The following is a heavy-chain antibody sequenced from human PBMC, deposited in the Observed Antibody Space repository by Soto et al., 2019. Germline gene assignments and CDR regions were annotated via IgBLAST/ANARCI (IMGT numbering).Heavy chain of an antibody. D-gene: IGHD3-3*01. CDR3: ARDVRGNYDFFYGMDV. J-gene: IGHJ6*02. CDR1: GYTFTSSG. Sequence: ASVKVSCKASGYTFTSSGISWVRQAPGQGLEWMGWISADNGNTNYAQKLQGRVTMTTDTSTSTAYMELRSLRSDDTAVYYCARDVRGNYDFFYGMDVWGQGTTVTVSS. V-gene: IGHV1-18*04. CDR2: ISADNGNT.